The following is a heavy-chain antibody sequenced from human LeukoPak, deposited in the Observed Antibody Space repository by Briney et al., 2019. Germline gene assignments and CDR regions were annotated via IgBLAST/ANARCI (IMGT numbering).Heavy chain of an antibody. CDR2: IKEDGSEK. Sequence: GGSLRLFCAASGFTFRSDWMSWVRQAPGKGRERGANIKEDGSEKYYVDSVKGRFTISRDNAKNSLYLQMNSLRAEDTAVYYCARHEARSGVTAVLPDYWGQGTLVTVSS. J-gene: IGHJ4*02. CDR1: GFTFRSDW. D-gene: IGHD2-21*02. CDR3: ARHEARSGVTAVLPDY. V-gene: IGHV3-7*01.